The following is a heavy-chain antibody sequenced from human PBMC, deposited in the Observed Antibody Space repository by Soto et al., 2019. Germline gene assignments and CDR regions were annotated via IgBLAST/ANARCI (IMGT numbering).Heavy chain of an antibody. CDR1: GGPITSYY. CDR2: IYDSGST. J-gene: IGHJ3*02. D-gene: IGHD1-26*01. CDR3: ARHPWVLAAFEI. Sequence: QVQLQESGPGLVKPSETLSLTCTVSGGPITSYYWSWIRQPPGKGLEWIGHIYDSGSTNYNPSLKSRVTISVDTSNNQFSLKLSSVTAADTAMYFCARHPWVLAAFEIWGQGTMVTVSS. V-gene: IGHV4-59*08.